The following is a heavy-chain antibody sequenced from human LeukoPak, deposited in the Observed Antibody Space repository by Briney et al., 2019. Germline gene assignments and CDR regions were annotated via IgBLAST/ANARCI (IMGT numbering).Heavy chain of an antibody. J-gene: IGHJ6*02. CDR3: ARDGIVVVPAARASYYYGMDV. D-gene: IGHD2-2*01. CDR2: INPSGGST. V-gene: IGHV1-46*01. Sequence: GASVKVSCKASGYTFTSYYMHWVRQAPGQGLEWMGIINPSGGSTSYAQKFQGRVTKTRDTSTSTVYMELSSLRSEDTAVYYCARDGIVVVPAARASYYYGMDVWGQGTTVTVSS. CDR1: GYTFTSYY.